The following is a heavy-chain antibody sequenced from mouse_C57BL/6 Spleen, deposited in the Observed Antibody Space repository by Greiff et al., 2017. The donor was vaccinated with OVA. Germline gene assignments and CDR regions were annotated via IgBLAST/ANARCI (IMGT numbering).Heavy chain of an antibody. J-gene: IGHJ3*01. CDR3: ASHYDGSSAWFAY. V-gene: IGHV5-17*01. Sequence: EVQVVESGGGLVKPGGSLKLSCAASGFTFSDYGMHWVRQAPEKGLEWVAYISSGSSTIYYAHTVKGRFTISRDNAKNTLFLQMTSLRSGDTAMDYCASHYDGSSAWFAYWGQGTLVTVSA. CDR2: ISSGSSTI. CDR1: GFTFSDYG. D-gene: IGHD1-1*01.